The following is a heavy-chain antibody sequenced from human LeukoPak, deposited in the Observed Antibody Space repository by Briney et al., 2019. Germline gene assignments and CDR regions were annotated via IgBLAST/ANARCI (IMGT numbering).Heavy chain of an antibody. CDR1: GYTFTSYD. D-gene: IGHD2-2*01. CDR2: MNPNSGNT. Sequence: ASVKVSCKASGYTFTSYDINWVRQATGQGLEWMGWMNPNSGNTGYAQKFQGRVTMTRNTSISTAYMELSSLRSEDTAVYYCARRYCSSTSCYYYYMDVWGKGTTVTVPS. J-gene: IGHJ6*03. CDR3: ARRYCSSTSCYYYYMDV. V-gene: IGHV1-8*01.